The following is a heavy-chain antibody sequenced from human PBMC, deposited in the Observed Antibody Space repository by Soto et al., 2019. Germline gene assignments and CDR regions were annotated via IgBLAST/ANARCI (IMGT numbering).Heavy chain of an antibody. D-gene: IGHD2-15*01. CDR3: AKGGCSGGSCYNWFDP. CDR1: GGSFSGYY. V-gene: IGHV4-34*01. CDR2: INHSGSA. Sequence: SETLSLTCAVYGGSFSGYYWNWIRQPPGKGLEWIGEINHSGSANYNPSLKSRVTISVDTSKNHFSLKLTSLTVADTAVYYCAKGGCSGGSCYNWFDPWGQGTLVTVS. J-gene: IGHJ5*02.